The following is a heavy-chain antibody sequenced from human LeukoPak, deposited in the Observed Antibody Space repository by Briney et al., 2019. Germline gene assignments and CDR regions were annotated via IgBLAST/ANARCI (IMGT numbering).Heavy chain of an antibody. Sequence: TGGSVRLSCSVSGFTVSTYVMHWVRQAPGKGLEYVSAISSNGDNTYYADSVKGRFTISRDNSKNTLYLQMSSLRADDTAVYYCVRGTGYWGQGTLVTVSS. CDR3: VRGTGY. CDR1: GFTVSTYV. CDR2: ISSNGDNT. J-gene: IGHJ4*02. V-gene: IGHV3-64D*06.